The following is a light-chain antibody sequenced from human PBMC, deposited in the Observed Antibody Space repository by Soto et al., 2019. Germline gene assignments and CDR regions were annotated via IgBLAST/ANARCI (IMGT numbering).Light chain of an antibody. CDR3: QSYDSSLSVYV. CDR2: ENN. Sequence: QSVLTQPPSVSAAPGQRVTISCTGSRSNIGAGYEAHWYQQVPGTAPKLLIYENNNRPSGVPDRFSGSKSGTSASLAITGLQAEDDAEYYCQSYDSSLSVYVFGTGTKLTVL. V-gene: IGLV1-40*01. J-gene: IGLJ1*01. CDR1: RSNIGAGYE.